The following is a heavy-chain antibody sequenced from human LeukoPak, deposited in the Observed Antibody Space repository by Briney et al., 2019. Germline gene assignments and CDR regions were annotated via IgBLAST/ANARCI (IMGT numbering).Heavy chain of an antibody. CDR2: INHSGST. CDR3: ARAVVVAATFDY. D-gene: IGHD2-15*01. J-gene: IGHJ4*02. CDR1: GGSFSGYY. Sequence: SETLSLTCAVYGGSFSGYYWSWIRQPPGKGLEWIGEINHSGSTNYNPSLKSRVTISVDTSKNQFSLKLSSVTAADTAVYYRARAVVVAATFDYWGQGTLVTVSS. V-gene: IGHV4-34*01.